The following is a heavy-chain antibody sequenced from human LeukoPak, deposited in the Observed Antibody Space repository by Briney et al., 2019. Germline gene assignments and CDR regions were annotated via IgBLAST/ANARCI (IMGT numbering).Heavy chain of an antibody. CDR1: GYIFRIYV. J-gene: IGHJ4*02. V-gene: IGHV1-18*01. CDR3: ARDGYSHGYWMSYFDY. CDR2: SSANNGNT. Sequence: ASVKVSCKTSGYIFRIYVVSSVRQAPGQGLEWMGWSSANNGNTNYAQKLQGRVTMTKDTSTNTAYMELRSLRVDDTAVYYCARDGYSHGYWMSYFDYWGQGTLVTVSS. D-gene: IGHD5-18*01.